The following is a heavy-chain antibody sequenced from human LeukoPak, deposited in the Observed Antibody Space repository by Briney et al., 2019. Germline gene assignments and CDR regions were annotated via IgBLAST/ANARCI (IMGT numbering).Heavy chain of an antibody. CDR3: ARDPYDFWSGYPLYYYGMDV. J-gene: IGHJ6*02. D-gene: IGHD3-3*01. CDR1: GFTFSSYS. CDR2: ISSSSTI. V-gene: IGHV3-48*01. Sequence: GGSLRLSCAASGFTFSSYSMNWVRQAPGKGLEWVSYISSSSTIYYADSVKGRFTISRDNAKNSLYLQMNSLRAEDTAVYYCARDPYDFWSGYPLYYYGMDVWGQGTTVTVSS.